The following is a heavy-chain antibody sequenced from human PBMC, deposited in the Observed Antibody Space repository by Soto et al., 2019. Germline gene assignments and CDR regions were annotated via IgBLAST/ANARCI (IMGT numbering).Heavy chain of an antibody. J-gene: IGHJ4*02. CDR1: GGSFKRGSYS. D-gene: IGHD3-3*01. CDR3: ARDFAYFDS. V-gene: IGHV4-61*01. Sequence: SETLSLTCTVSGGSFKRGSYSWNWLRQPPGKGLEWIGYVYHTGRTSYNPSLKSRVSISMDTSKNQFSLSLGSVTAADTAVYFCARDFAYFDSWGQGTLVTVSS. CDR2: VYHTGRT.